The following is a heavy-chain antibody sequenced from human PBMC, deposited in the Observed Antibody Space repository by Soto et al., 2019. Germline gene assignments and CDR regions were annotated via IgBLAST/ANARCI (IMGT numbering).Heavy chain of an antibody. Sequence: EVQLVESGGGLVKPGGSLRLSCVASGFSIINAWMNWVRQAPGKGLEWVGRIKRKIDGETTDYAAPVKGRFTISRDDSKNMLYLQMNSLKADDTALYYCTTGSVEGVWGQGTTVTVSS. V-gene: IGHV3-15*07. CDR2: IKRKIDGETT. J-gene: IGHJ6*02. CDR1: GFSIINAW. CDR3: TTGSVEGV. D-gene: IGHD2-15*01.